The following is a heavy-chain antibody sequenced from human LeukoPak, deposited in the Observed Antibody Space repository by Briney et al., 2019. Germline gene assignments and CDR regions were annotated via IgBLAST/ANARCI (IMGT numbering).Heavy chain of an antibody. D-gene: IGHD1-26*01. CDR1: GYTFISYA. CDR2: VNSGNGNT. V-gene: IGHV1-3*01. CDR3: AREKNQQWVDCLQY. Sequence: GASVKVSCKASGYTFISYAMHWVRQASGQRLEWMGWVNSGNGNTKYSQKFQGRVTITRDTSASTTYMELSSLTSEDTAVYYCAREKNQQWVDCLQYWGQGTLVTVSS. J-gene: IGHJ4*02.